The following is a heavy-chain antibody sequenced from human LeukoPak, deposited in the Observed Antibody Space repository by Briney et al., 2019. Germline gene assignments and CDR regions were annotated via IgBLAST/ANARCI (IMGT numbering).Heavy chain of an antibody. CDR2: ISGSGGST. CDR1: GFTFSSYA. CDR3: AKDRNCSSTSCYFDY. V-gene: IGHV3-23*01. Sequence: GGSLRLSCAASGFTFSSYAMSWVRQAPGKGLEWVSAISGSGGSTYYADSVKGRFTISRDNSKNTLYLQMNSLRAEDTAVYYCAKDRNCSSTSCYFDYWGQGTLVTVSS. J-gene: IGHJ4*02. D-gene: IGHD2-2*01.